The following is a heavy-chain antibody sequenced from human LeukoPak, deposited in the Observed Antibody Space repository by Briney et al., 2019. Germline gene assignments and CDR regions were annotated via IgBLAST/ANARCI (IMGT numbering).Heavy chain of an antibody. Sequence: GGSLRLSCAASGFTFSSYVMSWVRQAPGKGLEWVSAIIGSGDSTYYAASVKGRFTISRDNSKNMLYLQMISLRAEDTAVYYCAKGGYYYGSGSYYNEYYYYYMDVWGTGTTVTISS. V-gene: IGHV3-23*01. CDR2: IIGSGDST. CDR3: AKGGYYYGSGSYYNEYYYYYMDV. J-gene: IGHJ6*03. CDR1: GFTFSSYV. D-gene: IGHD3-10*01.